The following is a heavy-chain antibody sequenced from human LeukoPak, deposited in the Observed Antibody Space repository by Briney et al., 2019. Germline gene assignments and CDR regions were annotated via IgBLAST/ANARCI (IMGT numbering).Heavy chain of an antibody. CDR3: TTDRHDYGKYFIADAIDI. D-gene: IGHD4-11*01. Sequence: GGSLRLSCGASGFTFSSYDMHWVRQAPGKGLEWVGRIKSKTDAGTTDHAEPAKGTFTISRDDSKNTLYLQMNCLKTDDTAVYYWTTDRHDYGKYFIADAIDIWGQGTMVTVSS. J-gene: IGHJ3*02. V-gene: IGHV3-15*01. CDR2: IKSKTDAGTT. CDR1: GFTFSSYD.